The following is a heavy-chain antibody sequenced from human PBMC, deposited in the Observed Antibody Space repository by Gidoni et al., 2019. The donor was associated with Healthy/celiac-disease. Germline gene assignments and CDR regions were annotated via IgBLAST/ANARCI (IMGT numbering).Heavy chain of an antibody. CDR1: GFTFSSYA. CDR3: ARGGRDIKGLYLDY. J-gene: IGHJ4*02. V-gene: IGHV3-30-3*01. D-gene: IGHD3-16*01. CDR2: ISYDGSNK. Sequence: QVQLVESGGGVVQPGRSLRLSCEASGFTFSSYAMHWVRQAPGKGLEWVAVISYDGSNKYYADSVKGRFTISRDNSKNTLYRQMNSLRAEDTAVYYCARGGRDIKGLYLDYWGQGTLVTVSS.